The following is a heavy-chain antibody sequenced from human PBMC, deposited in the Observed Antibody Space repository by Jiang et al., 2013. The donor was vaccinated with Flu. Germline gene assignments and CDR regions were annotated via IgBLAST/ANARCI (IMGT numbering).Heavy chain of an antibody. J-gene: IGHJ3*02. CDR1: GGSISSGDFY. V-gene: IGHV4-30-4*01. D-gene: IGHD3-10*02. CDR2: IYYSGST. Sequence: GSGLVKPPQTLSLTCTVSGGSISSGDFYWSWFRQPPGKGLEWIGYIYYSGSTYYNPSLKSRITISLDTSKNQFSLQLTSVTVADTAFYYCAAATSVTMWAFDIWGQGTVGQRLF. CDR3: AAATSVTMWAFDI.